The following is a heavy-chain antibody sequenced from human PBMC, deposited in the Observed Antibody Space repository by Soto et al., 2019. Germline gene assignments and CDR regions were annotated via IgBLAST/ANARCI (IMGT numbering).Heavy chain of an antibody. CDR3: ATDRAMVRGVLIANYFDY. J-gene: IGHJ4*02. CDR2: FDPEDGET. CDR1: GYTLTELS. Sequence: ASVKVSCKVSGYTLTELSMHWVRQAPGKGLEWMGGFDPEDGETIYAQKFQGRVTMTEDTSTDTAYMELSSLRSENTAVYYCATDRAMVRGVLIANYFDYWGQGPLVTVFS. D-gene: IGHD3-10*01. V-gene: IGHV1-24*01.